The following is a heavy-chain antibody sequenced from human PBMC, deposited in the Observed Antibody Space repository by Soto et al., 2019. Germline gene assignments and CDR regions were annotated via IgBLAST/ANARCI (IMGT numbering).Heavy chain of an antibody. V-gene: IGHV5-51*01. CDR1: GYSSTSYW. J-gene: IGHJ5*02. CDR2: IYPGDSDT. CDR3: ARQGGSSWSHNWFDP. Sequence: GESLKISCTAVGYSSTSYWIGWVRQMPGKGLEWMGIIYPGDSDTRYSPSFQGKVTISADKTITTAYLQWSSLRASDIAIYYCARQGGSSWSHNWFDPWGQGTLVTVSS. D-gene: IGHD6-13*01.